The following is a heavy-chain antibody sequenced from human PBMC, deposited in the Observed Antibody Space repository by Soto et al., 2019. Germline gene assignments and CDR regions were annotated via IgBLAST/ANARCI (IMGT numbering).Heavy chain of an antibody. CDR1: GFTLSSYA. J-gene: IGHJ4*02. CDR3: AKGRWATVTPYYFGY. Sequence: GGSLRLSCAASGFTLSSYAMNWVRLAPGKGLEWVSIIISGGDSTYYADSVKGRFTISRDNSKNTLYLQMNSLRAEDTAVYYCAKGRWATVTPYYFGYWGQGTLVTVSS. V-gene: IGHV3-23*01. CDR2: IISGGDST. D-gene: IGHD4-17*01.